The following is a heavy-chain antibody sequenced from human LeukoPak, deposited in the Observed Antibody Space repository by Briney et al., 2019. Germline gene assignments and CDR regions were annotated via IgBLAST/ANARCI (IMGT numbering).Heavy chain of an antibody. V-gene: IGHV3-23*01. CDR2: ISGSGGST. Sequence: PGGSLRLSCAASGFTFSGYAMSWVRQAPGKGLEWVSAISGSGGSTYYADSVKGRFTISRDNSKNTLYLQMNSLRAEDTAVYYCAKAHIVVVVAATAFDYWGQGTLVTVSS. CDR3: AKAHIVVVVAATAFDY. J-gene: IGHJ4*02. CDR1: GFTFSGYA. D-gene: IGHD2-15*01.